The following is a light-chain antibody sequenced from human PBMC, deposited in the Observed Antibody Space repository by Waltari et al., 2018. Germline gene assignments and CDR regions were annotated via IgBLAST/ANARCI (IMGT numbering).Light chain of an antibody. Sequence: QSALTQPASVSGSPGQSITISSTGTSSDVGGYNYISWYQQHPGKAPKLMIYDVNKRPSGISNRFSGSKSGNTASLTISGLQAEDEADYYCSSYTSSSTWVFGGGTKLTVL. CDR2: DVN. J-gene: IGLJ3*02. CDR3: SSYTSSSTWV. CDR1: SSDVGGYNY. V-gene: IGLV2-14*01.